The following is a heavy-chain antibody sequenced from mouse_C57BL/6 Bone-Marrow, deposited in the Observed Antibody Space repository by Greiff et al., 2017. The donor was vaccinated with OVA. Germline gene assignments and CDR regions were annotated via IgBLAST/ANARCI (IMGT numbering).Heavy chain of an antibody. CDR3: ARRGDYGAWFAY. CDR1: GYTFTDYY. CDR2: IYPGSGNT. D-gene: IGHD2-4*01. V-gene: IGHV1-76*01. J-gene: IGHJ3*01. Sequence: ESGAELVRPGASVKLSCKASGYTFTDYYINWVKQRPGQGLEWIARIYPGSGNTYYNEKFKGKATLTAEKSSSTAYMQLSSLTSEDSAVYFCARRGDYGAWFAYWGQGTLVTVSA.